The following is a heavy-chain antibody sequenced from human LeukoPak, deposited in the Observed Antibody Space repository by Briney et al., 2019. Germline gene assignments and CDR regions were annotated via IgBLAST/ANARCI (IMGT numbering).Heavy chain of an antibody. V-gene: IGHV3-7*03. J-gene: IGHJ3*02. Sequence: PGGSLRLSCTASGFTFSNFWMGWVRQAPGKGLEWVANIKQDETEKFYLGSVKGRFTISRDNAKNSLYLQMNSLRVEDTALYYCARGLRAAGNAFDIWGQGTMVTVSS. CDR1: GFTFSNFW. CDR3: ARGLRAAGNAFDI. D-gene: IGHD6-13*01. CDR2: IKQDETEK.